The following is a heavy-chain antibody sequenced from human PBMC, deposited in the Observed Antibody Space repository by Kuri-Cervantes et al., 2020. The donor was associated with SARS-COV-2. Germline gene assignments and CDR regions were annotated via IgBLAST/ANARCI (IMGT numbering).Heavy chain of an antibody. Sequence: GESLKISCAASGFTVSSNYMSWDRQAPGKGLEWVSSISGSGVGTYYADSVKGRFTISRDNSKNTLYLQMNSLRAEDSALYYCAKVGLSFDYWGQGTLVTVSS. J-gene: IGHJ4*02. D-gene: IGHD2/OR15-2a*01. CDR3: AKVGLSFDY. CDR2: ISGSGVGT. V-gene: IGHV3-23*01. CDR1: GFTVSSNY.